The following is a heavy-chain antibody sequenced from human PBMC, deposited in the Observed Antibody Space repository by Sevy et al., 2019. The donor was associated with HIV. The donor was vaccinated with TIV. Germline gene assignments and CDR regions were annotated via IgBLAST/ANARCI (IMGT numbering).Heavy chain of an antibody. CDR3: ARATGVEMAIGFAFDI. Sequence: SETLSLTCTVSGGSISSYYWSWIRQPPGKGLEWIGYIYYGGSTNYNPSLKSRITISIDTSKNQFSLKLSSMTAADTAVYYCARATGVEMAIGFAFDIWGQGTMVTVSS. J-gene: IGHJ3*02. CDR2: IYYGGST. V-gene: IGHV4-59*01. CDR1: GGSISSYY. D-gene: IGHD7-27*01.